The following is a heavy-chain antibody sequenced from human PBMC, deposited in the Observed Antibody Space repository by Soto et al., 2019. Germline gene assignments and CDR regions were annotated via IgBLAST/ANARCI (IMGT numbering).Heavy chain of an antibody. D-gene: IGHD5-18*01. CDR1: GFTFSSYG. CDR2: ISYDGSNK. J-gene: IGHJ4*02. CDR3: AKDLGGLRGYSYGIFDY. Sequence: QVQLVESGGGVVQPGRSLRLSCAASGFTFSSYGMHWVRQAPGKGLEWVAVISYDGSNKYYADSVKGRFTISRDNSKNTLYLQMNSLRAEDTAVYYCAKDLGGLRGYSYGIFDYWGQGTLVTVSS. V-gene: IGHV3-30*18.